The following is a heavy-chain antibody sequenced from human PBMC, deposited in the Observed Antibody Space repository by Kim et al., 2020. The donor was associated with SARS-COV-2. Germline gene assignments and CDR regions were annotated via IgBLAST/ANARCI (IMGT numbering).Heavy chain of an antibody. Sequence: KYHADSVKGRFTISRDNSKSTLYLQMDSLRPEDTAIYYCARAHSSSWYAAYWGQGALVTVSS. J-gene: IGHJ4*02. D-gene: IGHD6-13*01. CDR3: ARAHSSSWYAAY. V-gene: IGHV3-30*01. CDR2: K.